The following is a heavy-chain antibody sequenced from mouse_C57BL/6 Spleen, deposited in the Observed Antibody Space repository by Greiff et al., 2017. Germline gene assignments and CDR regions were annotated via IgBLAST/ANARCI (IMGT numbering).Heavy chain of an antibody. J-gene: IGHJ2*01. Sequence: QVHVKQSGAELVRPGSSVKLSCKASGYTFTSYWMHWVKQRPIQGLEWIGNIDPSDSETHYNQKFKDKATLTVDKSSSTAYMQLSSLTSEDSAVYYCAREAYYSNYAFDYWGQGTTLTVSS. CDR3: AREAYYSNYAFDY. CDR1: GYTFTSYW. D-gene: IGHD2-5*01. CDR2: IDPSDSET. V-gene: IGHV1-52*01.